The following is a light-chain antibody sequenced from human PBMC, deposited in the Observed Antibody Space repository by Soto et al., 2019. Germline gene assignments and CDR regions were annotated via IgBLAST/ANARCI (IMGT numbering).Light chain of an antibody. J-gene: IGKJ5*01. Sequence: AIQLTQSPSSLSASVGDRVTITCRASQGISSALAWYQQKPGKAPKLLIYDASSLESGVPSRFSDSGSGTDFTLTISSLQPEDFATYYCQQFNSYLITFGQGTRLEIK. CDR1: QGISSA. CDR2: DAS. V-gene: IGKV1-13*02. CDR3: QQFNSYLIT.